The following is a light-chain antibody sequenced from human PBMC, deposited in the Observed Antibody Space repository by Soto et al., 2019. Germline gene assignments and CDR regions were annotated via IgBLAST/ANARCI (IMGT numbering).Light chain of an antibody. CDR3: QQYYTTLCT. CDR2: WAS. V-gene: IGKV4-1*01. CDR1: QSVLYNSNNKNY. J-gene: IGKJ2*02. Sequence: DIVMTQSPDSLAVSLGERATINCKSSQSVLYNSNNKNYLAWYQQKPGQPPKLLIYWASTRESGVPDRFSGSGSGTDFTLTISSLQAEDVAFYYCQQYYTTLCTFGQGTKLEIK.